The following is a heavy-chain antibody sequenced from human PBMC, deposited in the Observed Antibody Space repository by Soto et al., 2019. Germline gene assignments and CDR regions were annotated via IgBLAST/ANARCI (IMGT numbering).Heavy chain of an antibody. J-gene: IGHJ4*02. D-gene: IGHD6-6*01. Sequence: GASVKVSCKVSGYTLTELSMHWVRQAPGQGLEWMGWISAYNGNTNYAQKLQGRVTMTTDTSTSTAYMELRSLRSDDTAVYYCARESYSSSFDYWGQGTLVTVSS. CDR3: ARESYSSSFDY. CDR2: ISAYNGNT. CDR1: GYTLTELS. V-gene: IGHV1-18*01.